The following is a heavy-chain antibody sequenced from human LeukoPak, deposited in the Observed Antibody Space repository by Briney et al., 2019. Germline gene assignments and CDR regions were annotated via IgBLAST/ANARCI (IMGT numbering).Heavy chain of an antibody. CDR1: GFTSSNSW. Sequence: GGSLSLSCAASGFTSSNSWMAWVRQAPGKGLEWVANIKQDGSTKNYVGSVKGRFTISRDNAKNSLYLQMDSLRAEDTAVYYCAKDSGGALDYWGQGTLVTVSS. D-gene: IGHD4/OR15-4a*01. V-gene: IGHV3-7*04. CDR3: AKDSGGALDY. CDR2: IKQDGSTK. J-gene: IGHJ4*02.